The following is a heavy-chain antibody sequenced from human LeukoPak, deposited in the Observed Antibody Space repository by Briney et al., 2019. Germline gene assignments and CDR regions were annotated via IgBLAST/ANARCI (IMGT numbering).Heavy chain of an antibody. Sequence: SETLSLTCTVSGGSISTITYYWGWIRQPPGKGLEWVGHMYYRGNTFYNPSLKSRVTISVDTSKNQFSLKLRSVTAADTAVYYCARLYGNYENYFDYWGQGTLVTVSS. CDR1: GGSISTITYY. D-gene: IGHD1-7*01. V-gene: IGHV4-39*07. CDR3: ARLYGNYENYFDY. CDR2: MYYRGNT. J-gene: IGHJ4*02.